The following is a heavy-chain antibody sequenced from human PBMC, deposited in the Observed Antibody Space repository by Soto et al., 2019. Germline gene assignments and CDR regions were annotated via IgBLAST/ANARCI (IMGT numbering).Heavy chain of an antibody. Sequence: PGGSLRLSCVGSGFTFSSNWMTWVRQAPGKGLEWVSAISKSGRDTNYADFVKGRFTISRDNSKNTLYLQMNSLRAEDTAVYYCAKDRHRSGSPHPFDYWGQGTLVTVSS. CDR1: GFTFSSNW. CDR2: ISKSGRDT. CDR3: AKDRHRSGSPHPFDY. J-gene: IGHJ4*02. D-gene: IGHD3-22*01. V-gene: IGHV3-23*01.